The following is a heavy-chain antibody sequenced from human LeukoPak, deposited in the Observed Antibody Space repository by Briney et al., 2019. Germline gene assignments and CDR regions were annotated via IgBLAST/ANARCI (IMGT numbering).Heavy chain of an antibody. Sequence: GGSLRLSCEVSGFTFNNYGMQWVRQAPGKGLEWVAFIRYDGSNKYYADSVKGRFTISRDNSKNTLYLQMNSLRPEDTAVYYCAKGAYDSSGYSDYWGQGTLVTVSS. D-gene: IGHD3-22*01. CDR1: GFTFNNYG. CDR2: IRYDGSNK. J-gene: IGHJ4*02. V-gene: IGHV3-30*02. CDR3: AKGAYDSSGYSDY.